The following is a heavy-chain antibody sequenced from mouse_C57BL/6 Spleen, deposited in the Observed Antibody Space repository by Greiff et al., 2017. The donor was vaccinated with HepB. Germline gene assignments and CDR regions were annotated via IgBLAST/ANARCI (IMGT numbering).Heavy chain of an antibody. CDR3: ARSGDGYYF. D-gene: IGHD2-3*01. V-gene: IGHV1-54*01. Sequence: QVQLQQSGAELVRPGTSVKVSCKASGYAFTNYLIEWVKQRPGQGLEWIGVINPGSGGTNYNEKFKGKATLTADKSSSTAYMQLSSLTSEDSAVYFCARSGDGYYFWGQGTLVTVSA. CDR2: INPGSGGT. CDR1: GYAFTNYL. J-gene: IGHJ3*01.